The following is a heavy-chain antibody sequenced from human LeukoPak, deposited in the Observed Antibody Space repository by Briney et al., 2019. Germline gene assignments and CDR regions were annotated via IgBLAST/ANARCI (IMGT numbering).Heavy chain of an antibody. D-gene: IGHD2-8*01. Sequence: GSSVKVSCKSSGGSFSSYAISWVRQAPGQGLEWMGGIIPIFGTANYAQKVQGRVTITADEFTSTAYMELSSLRSEDTAMYYCARNPGTSPVYYFDYWGQGTLVTVSS. CDR3: ARNPGTSPVYYFDY. V-gene: IGHV1-69*01. CDR1: GGSFSSYA. J-gene: IGHJ4*02. CDR2: IIPIFGTA.